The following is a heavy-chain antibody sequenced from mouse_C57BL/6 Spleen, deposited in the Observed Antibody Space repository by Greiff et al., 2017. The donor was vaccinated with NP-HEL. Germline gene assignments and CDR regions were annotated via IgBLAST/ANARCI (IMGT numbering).Heavy chain of an antibody. CDR1: GYTFTDYY. J-gene: IGHJ3*01. CDR2: INPNNGGT. V-gene: IGHV1-26*01. D-gene: IGHD1-1*01. CDR3: ARGYGSSSAWFAY. Sequence: VQLQQSGPELVKPGASVKISCKASGYTFTDYYMNWVKQSHGKSLEWIGDINPNNGGTSYNQKFKGKATLTVDKSSSTAYMELRSLTSEDSAVYYCARGYGSSSAWFAYWGQGTLVTVSA.